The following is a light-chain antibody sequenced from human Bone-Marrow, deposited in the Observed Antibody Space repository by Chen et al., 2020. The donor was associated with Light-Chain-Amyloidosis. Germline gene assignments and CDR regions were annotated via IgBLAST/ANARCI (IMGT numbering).Light chain of an antibody. J-gene: IGLJ3*02. V-gene: IGLV2-14*01. Sequence: QSVLTQPASVSGSPGPSLTTSCTGTRSDVGGYNYVSWYQQHPGKAPQLMIYDVSYRPSGVSSRFSGSKSGNTASLTISGLQTEDEADYYCSSYTDTSALALFGGGTKLTVL. CDR1: RSDVGGYNY. CDR3: SSYTDTSALAL. CDR2: DVS.